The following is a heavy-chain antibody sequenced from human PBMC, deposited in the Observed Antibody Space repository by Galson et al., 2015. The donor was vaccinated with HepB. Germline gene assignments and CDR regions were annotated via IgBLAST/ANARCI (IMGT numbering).Heavy chain of an antibody. J-gene: IGHJ4*02. CDR3: ARVRKQQLAIYFDY. D-gene: IGHD6-13*01. CDR1: GFTFSSYW. Sequence: CAASGFTFSSYWMSWVRQAPGKGLEWVANIKQDGSEKYYVDSVKGRFTISRDNAKNSLYLQMNSLRAEDTAVYYCARVRKQQLAIYFDYWGQGALVTVSS. V-gene: IGHV3-7*01. CDR2: IKQDGSEK.